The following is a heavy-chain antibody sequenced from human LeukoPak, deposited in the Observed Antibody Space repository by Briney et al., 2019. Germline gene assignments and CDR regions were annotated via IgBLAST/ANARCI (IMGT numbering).Heavy chain of an antibody. D-gene: IGHD2-21*02. CDR1: GFTFSTYW. CDR3: ATDRDNSDWQKRFDS. V-gene: IGHV3-7*01. J-gene: IGHJ4*02. Sequence: PGGSLRLSCAASGFTFSTYWMNWYRQAPGKGLEWVGNINQDASEINYVDSVRGRFTISRDNAKNSLHLQMNSLRAEDMAVYYCATDRDNSDWQKRFDSWGQGTLVTVSS. CDR2: INQDASEI.